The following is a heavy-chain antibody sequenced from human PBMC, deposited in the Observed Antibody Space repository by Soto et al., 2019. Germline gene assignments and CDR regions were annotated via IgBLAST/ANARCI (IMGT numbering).Heavy chain of an antibody. Sequence: QVQLVQSGAEVKKPGSSVKVSCKASGGTFSSYAISWVLQAPGQGLEWMGGIIPIFGTANYAQKFQGRVTITADESTSTAYMELSSLRSEDTVVYYCATLGGGGSYYYFDYWGQGTLVTVSS. J-gene: IGHJ4*02. CDR2: IIPIFGTA. CDR3: ATLGGGGSYYYFDY. V-gene: IGHV1-69*01. CDR1: GGTFSSYA. D-gene: IGHD1-26*01.